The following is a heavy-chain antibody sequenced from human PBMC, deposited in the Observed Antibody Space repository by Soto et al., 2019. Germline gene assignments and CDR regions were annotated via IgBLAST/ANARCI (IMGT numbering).Heavy chain of an antibody. CDR3: ATNMVRGTFDY. V-gene: IGHV1-2*04. D-gene: IGHD3-10*01. Sequence: GASVKVSCKASGYTFTVYYMHWVRQAPGQGLEWMGWINPNSGGTNYAQKFQGWVTMTRDTSISTAYMELSRLRSDDTAVYYCATNMVRGTFDYWGQGTLLTVSS. J-gene: IGHJ4*02. CDR2: INPNSGGT. CDR1: GYTFTVYY.